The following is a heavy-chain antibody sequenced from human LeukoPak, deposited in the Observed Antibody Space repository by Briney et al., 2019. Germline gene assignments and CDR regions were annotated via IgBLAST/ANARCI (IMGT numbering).Heavy chain of an antibody. CDR3: ARGKVLEWSLQG. Sequence: PSETLSLTCTVSGGSISSGGYYWSWIRQHPGKGLEWIGYIYYSGSTYYNPSLKSRVTISVDTSKNQFSLKLSSVTAADTAVYYCARGKVLEWSLQGWGQGTLVTVSS. V-gene: IGHV4-31*03. CDR1: GGSISSGGYY. CDR2: IYYSGST. J-gene: IGHJ4*02. D-gene: IGHD3-3*01.